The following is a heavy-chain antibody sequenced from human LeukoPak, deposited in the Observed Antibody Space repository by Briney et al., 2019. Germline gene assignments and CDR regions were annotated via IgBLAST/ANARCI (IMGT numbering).Heavy chain of an antibody. D-gene: IGHD6-19*01. V-gene: IGHV1-18*01. J-gene: IGHJ4*02. CDR3: ARDEPIAVAGRIWDY. Sequence: ASVKVSCKTSGYTFTSYGISWVRQAPGQGLERMGWISAYNGNTNYAQKLQGRVTMTTDTSTSTAYMELRSLRSDDTAVYYCARDEPIAVAGRIWDYWGQGTLVTVSS. CDR2: ISAYNGNT. CDR1: GYTFTSYG.